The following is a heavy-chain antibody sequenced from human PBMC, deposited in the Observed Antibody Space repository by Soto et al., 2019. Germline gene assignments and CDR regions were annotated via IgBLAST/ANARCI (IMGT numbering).Heavy chain of an antibody. J-gene: IGHJ5*02. V-gene: IGHV3-23*01. CDR1: GFTFSSYA. D-gene: IGHD4-4*01. Sequence: EVQLLESGGGLVQPGGSLRLSCAASGFTFSSYAMSWVRQAPGKGLEWVSAISGSGGSTYYADSVKGRFTISRDNSKNTLYLQMNSLRAEDTAIYYCAKPYSNYVSVGWFDPWGQGTLVTVSS. CDR2: ISGSGGST. CDR3: AKPYSNYVSVGWFDP.